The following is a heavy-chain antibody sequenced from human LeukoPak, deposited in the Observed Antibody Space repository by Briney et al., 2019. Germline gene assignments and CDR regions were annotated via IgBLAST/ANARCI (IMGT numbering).Heavy chain of an antibody. CDR1: GYTFTGYY. CDR3: ASGERGRYSSSPFDY. Sequence: ASVKVSCKASGYTFTGYYMHWVRQAPGQGLEWMGWINPNSGGTNYAQKFQGRVTMTRDTSISTAYMELSRLRSDDTAVYYCASGERGRYSSSPFDYWGQGTLVTVSS. J-gene: IGHJ4*02. CDR2: INPNSGGT. D-gene: IGHD6-6*01. V-gene: IGHV1-2*02.